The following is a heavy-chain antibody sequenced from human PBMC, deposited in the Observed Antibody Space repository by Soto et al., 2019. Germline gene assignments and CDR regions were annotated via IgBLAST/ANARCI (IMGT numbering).Heavy chain of an antibody. CDR1: GGSISSSSYY. D-gene: IGHD2-2*02. V-gene: IGHV4-39*01. J-gene: IGHJ6*02. CDR3: ARRVGYCSSTSCYTRYYGMDV. Sequence: SETLSLTCTVSGGSISSSSYYWGWIRQPPGKGLEWIGSIYYSGSTYYNPSLKSRVTISVDTSKNQFSLKLSSVTAADTAVYYCARRVGYCSSTSCYTRYYGMDVWGQGTTVTVYS. CDR2: IYYSGST.